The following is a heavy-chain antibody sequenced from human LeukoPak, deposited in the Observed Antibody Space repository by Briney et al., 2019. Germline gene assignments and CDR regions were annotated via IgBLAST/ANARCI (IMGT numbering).Heavy chain of an antibody. V-gene: IGHV4-34*01. CDR3: AAGCSSTSCYWYYYTDV. CDR1: GGSFSGYY. CDR2: INQSGST. J-gene: IGHJ6*03. D-gene: IGHD2-2*01. Sequence: PSETLSLTCAVYGGSFSGYYWSWIRQPPGKGLEWIGEINQSGSTNYNPSLKSRVTISVDTSKKQFSLKLSPVTAADTAVYYCAAGCSSTSCYWYYYTDVWGKGTAVTVSS.